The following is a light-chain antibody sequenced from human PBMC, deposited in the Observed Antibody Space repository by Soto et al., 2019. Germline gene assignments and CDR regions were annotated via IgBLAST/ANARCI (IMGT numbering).Light chain of an antibody. CDR3: SSYTSRSTRDYV. J-gene: IGLJ1*01. V-gene: IGLV2-14*01. Sequence: QSALTQHASVSGSPGQSITISCTGTSSDVGGYNYVSWYQQHPGKAPKLMIYEVSNRPSGVSNRFSGSKSGNTASLTISGLQAEDEADYYCSSYTSRSTRDYVFGSGTKLTVL. CDR1: SSDVGGYNY. CDR2: EVS.